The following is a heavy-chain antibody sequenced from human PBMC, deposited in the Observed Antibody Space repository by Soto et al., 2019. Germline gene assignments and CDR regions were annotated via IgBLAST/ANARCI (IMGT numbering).Heavy chain of an antibody. CDR2: IKCSGGET. CDR3: ARASRDRVWFGELLFHNWFDP. J-gene: IGHJ5*02. V-gene: IGHV1-46*01. D-gene: IGHD3-10*01. Sequence: ASVKVSCKTSGYTFTNYYMHWVRQAPGQGLEWMGIIKCSGGETTYAQRFLGWVTMTRDTSISTAYMELSRLRSDDTAVYYCARASRDRVWFGELLFHNWFDPWGQGTLVTVSS. CDR1: GYTFTNYY.